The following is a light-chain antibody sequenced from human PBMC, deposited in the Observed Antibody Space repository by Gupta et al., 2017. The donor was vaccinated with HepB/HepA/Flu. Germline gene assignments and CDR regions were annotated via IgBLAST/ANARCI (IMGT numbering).Light chain of an antibody. CDR2: NTN. Sequence: QTVVTQGPSFSVSPGGTVTLPCGLSSGSVSINYYPSWYQQTPGQAPRTLIYNTNIRSSGITNRFSGSILGNKAALTITGAQAEDESDYYCVLYMGSGIWVFGGGTKLTVL. CDR1: SGSVSINYY. V-gene: IGLV8-61*01. J-gene: IGLJ3*02. CDR3: VLYMGSGIWV.